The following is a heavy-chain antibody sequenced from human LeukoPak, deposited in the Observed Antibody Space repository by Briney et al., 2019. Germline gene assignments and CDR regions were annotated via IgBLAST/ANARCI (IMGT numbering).Heavy chain of an antibody. CDR2: ISSSSSYI. V-gene: IGHV3-21*01. CDR3: ARVGDERYGGGFDY. CDR1: GFTFSSYS. J-gene: IGHJ4*02. Sequence: GGSLRLSCAASGFTFSSYSMNWVRQAPGKGLEWVSSISSSSSYIYYADSVKGRFTISRDNAKNSLYLQMNSLRAEDTAVYYRARVGDERYGGGFDYWGQGTLVTVSS. D-gene: IGHD5-24*01.